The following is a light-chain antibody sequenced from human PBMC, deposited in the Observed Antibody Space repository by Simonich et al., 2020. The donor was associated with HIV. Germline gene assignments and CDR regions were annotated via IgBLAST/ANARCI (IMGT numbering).Light chain of an antibody. CDR1: QGVGTY. Sequence: EIVLTQSPATLSLSPGERATLSCRASQGVGTYLAWYQQKPGQAPRLLIYDTSNRATGIPARFSGSGSGTDFTLTISSLQAEDVAVYYCQQYYSTPYTFGQGTKLEIK. J-gene: IGKJ2*01. CDR3: QQYYSTPYT. CDR2: DTS. V-gene: IGKV3-11*01.